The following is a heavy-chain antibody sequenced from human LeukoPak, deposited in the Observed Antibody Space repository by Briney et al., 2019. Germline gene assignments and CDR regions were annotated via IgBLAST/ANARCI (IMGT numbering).Heavy chain of an antibody. CDR3: ARECFSSICPYNNMDV. CDR1: SGSISSTSYY. V-gene: IGHV4-39*07. J-gene: IGHJ6*02. D-gene: IGHD2-2*01. CDR2: IIYSGNT. Sequence: NPWETLSLTCTASSGSISSTSYYWGWIRQPPGRGLEWIGGIIYSGNTYYNPSLKSRVTISVDTTKNQFSLKLNSVTAADTAVYYCARECFSSICPYNNMDVWGQGTTVTVSS.